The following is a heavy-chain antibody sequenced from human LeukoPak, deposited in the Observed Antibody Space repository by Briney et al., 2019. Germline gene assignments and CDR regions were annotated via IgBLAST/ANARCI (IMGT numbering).Heavy chain of an antibody. J-gene: IGHJ5*02. D-gene: IGHD3-3*01. Sequence: SETLSLTCAVYGGSFSGYYWSWIRQPPGKGLEWLGEINHSGSTNYNPSLKSRVTISVDTSKNQFSLKLSSVTAAGTAVYYCARGDITIFGVVILDWFDPWGQGTLVTVSS. CDR2: INHSGST. CDR1: GGSFSGYY. V-gene: IGHV4-34*01. CDR3: ARGDITIFGVVILDWFDP.